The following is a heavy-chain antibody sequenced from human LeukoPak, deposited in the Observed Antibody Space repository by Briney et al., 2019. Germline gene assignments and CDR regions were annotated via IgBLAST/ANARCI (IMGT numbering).Heavy chain of an antibody. D-gene: IGHD6-6*01. CDR2: ISGYSGNT. Sequence: ASVKVSCKASGYTFTSYSFSWARQAPGQGLEWMGWISGYSGNTNYAQKLQGRVTLTADTSTSTAYMELRSLRSDDTAVYYCARDLIAARPGWFDPWGQGTLVIVSS. V-gene: IGHV1-18*01. CDR1: GYTFTSYS. CDR3: ARDLIAARPGWFDP. J-gene: IGHJ5*02.